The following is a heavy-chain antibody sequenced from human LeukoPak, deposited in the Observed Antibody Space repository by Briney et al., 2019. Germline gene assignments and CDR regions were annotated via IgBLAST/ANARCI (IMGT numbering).Heavy chain of an antibody. J-gene: IGHJ4*02. CDR2: INHSGST. V-gene: IGHV4-34*01. CDR1: GGSFSGYY. Sequence: SETLSLTCAVYGGSFSGYYWSWIRQPPGKGLEWIGEINHSGSTNYNPSLKSRVTISVDTSKNQFSLKLSSVTAADTAVYYCARGIDGYGPHFDYWGQGTLVTVSS. CDR3: ARGIDGYGPHFDY. D-gene: IGHD5-24*01.